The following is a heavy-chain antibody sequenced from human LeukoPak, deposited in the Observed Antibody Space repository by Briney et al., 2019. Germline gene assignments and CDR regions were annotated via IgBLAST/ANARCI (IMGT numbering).Heavy chain of an antibody. CDR2: INAANGST. Sequence: GASVKVSCKASGYSFTDYAMHWVRQAPGQRLEWMGWINAANGSTKYPQKFQGRVTITRGTSASRAYMELSSLRSEDTAVYYCAGTYYYDSSGYYPAFDYWGQGTLVTVSS. CDR3: AGTYYYDSSGYYPAFDY. V-gene: IGHV1-3*01. CDR1: GYSFTDYA. J-gene: IGHJ4*02. D-gene: IGHD3-22*01.